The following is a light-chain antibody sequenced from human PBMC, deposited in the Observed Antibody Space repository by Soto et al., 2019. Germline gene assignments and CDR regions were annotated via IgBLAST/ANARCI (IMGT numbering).Light chain of an antibody. CDR2: DNN. CDR3: ATWDGSLPGEV. Sequence: QSVLTQSPSVSAAPGQKVTISCSGSSSNIGNNYVSWYQQLPGTALKLLIYDNNKRPSGIPDRFSGSKSGTSGTLDITGLQTGDEADYYCATWDGSLPGEVFGGGTKGTVL. CDR1: SSNIGNNY. J-gene: IGLJ3*02. V-gene: IGLV1-51*01.